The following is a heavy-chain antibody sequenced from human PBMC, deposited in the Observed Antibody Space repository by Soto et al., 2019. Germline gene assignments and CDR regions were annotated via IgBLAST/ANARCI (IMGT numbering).Heavy chain of an antibody. J-gene: IGHJ3*02. Sequence: SVKGSCTASGGTFSIYATSWVRQAPGQALEWMGWISAYNGNTNYAQKLQGRVTMTTDTSTSTAYMELRSLRSDDTAVYYCPRVPYYYDSSGYYYVGAFDIWGQGTMVTV. CDR1: GGTFSIYA. CDR2: ISAYNGNT. CDR3: PRVPYYYDSSGYYYVGAFDI. D-gene: IGHD3-22*01. V-gene: IGHV1-18*01.